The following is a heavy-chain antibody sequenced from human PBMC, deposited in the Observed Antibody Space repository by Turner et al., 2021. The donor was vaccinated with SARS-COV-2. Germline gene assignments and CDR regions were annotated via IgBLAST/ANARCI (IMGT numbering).Heavy chain of an antibody. J-gene: IGHJ4*02. V-gene: IGHV3-23*01. Sequence: VQLLESGVGLVQPGGSLRLSCAASGFTFSSYAMSWVRQAPGKGLEWVSALSGSGGSTYYADSVKGRFTISRDTSKNTLYLQMNSLRAEDTAVYYCAKVPPYGDYFDYWGQGTLVTVSS. CDR1: GFTFSSYA. CDR3: AKVPPYGDYFDY. D-gene: IGHD4-17*01. CDR2: LSGSGGST.